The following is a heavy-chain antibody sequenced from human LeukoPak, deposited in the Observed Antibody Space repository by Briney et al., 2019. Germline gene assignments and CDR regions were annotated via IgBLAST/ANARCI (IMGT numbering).Heavy chain of an antibody. J-gene: IGHJ3*02. CDR3: ASYYYYDSSGYALTNAFDI. D-gene: IGHD3-22*01. V-gene: IGHV4-31*03. Sequence: SQTLSLTCTVSGGSISSGGYYWSWIRQHPGKGLERIGNIYYSGSTYYNPPLKSRVTISVDTSKNQFSLKLSSVTAADTAVYYCASYYYYDSSGYALTNAFDIWGQGTMVTVSS. CDR1: GGSISSGGYY. CDR2: IYYSGST.